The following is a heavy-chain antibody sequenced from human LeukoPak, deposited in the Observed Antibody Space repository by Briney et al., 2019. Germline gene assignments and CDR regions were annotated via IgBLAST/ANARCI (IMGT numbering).Heavy chain of an antibody. V-gene: IGHV4-34*01. CDR2: INHNGHT. D-gene: IGHD7-27*01. Sequence: SETLALTCAVYGGSFTGQYWNWIRQAPGKGLEWIGEINHNGHTNYNPSLKSRVTIFVDTSKKQFSLRLASLTADDTALYYCARAGTGDRSAVFDSWGQESLVTVPS. J-gene: IGHJ4*02. CDR3: ARAGTGDRSAVFDS. CDR1: GGSFTGQY.